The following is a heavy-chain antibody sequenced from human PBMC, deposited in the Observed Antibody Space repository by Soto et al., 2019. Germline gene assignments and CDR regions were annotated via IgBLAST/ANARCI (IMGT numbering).Heavy chain of an antibody. J-gene: IGHJ4*02. CDR1: GGTFSSYA. V-gene: IGHV1-69*06. Sequence: QVQLVQSGAEVKKPGSSVKVSCKASGGTFSSYAISWVRQAPGQGLEWMGGIIPIFGTANYAQKFQGRVTITADKSTSTAYMEVSSLRSEDAAVYYCAMGYCSGGSCYLDYWGQGTLFTVSS. D-gene: IGHD2-15*01. CDR2: IIPIFGTA. CDR3: AMGYCSGGSCYLDY.